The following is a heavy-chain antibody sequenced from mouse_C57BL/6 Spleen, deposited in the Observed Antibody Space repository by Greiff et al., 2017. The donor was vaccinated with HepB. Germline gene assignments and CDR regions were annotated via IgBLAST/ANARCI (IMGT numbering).Heavy chain of an antibody. V-gene: IGHV5-4*01. D-gene: IGHD1-1*01. CDR1: GFTFSSYA. CDR2: ISDGGSYT. CDR3: AREDGSHYFDY. J-gene: IGHJ2*01. Sequence: EVKLVESGGGLVKPGGSLKLSCAASGFTFSSYAMSWVRQTPEKRLEWVATISDGGSYTYYPDNVKGRFTISRDNAKNNLYLQMSHLKSEDTAMYYCAREDGSHYFDYWGQGTTLTVSS.